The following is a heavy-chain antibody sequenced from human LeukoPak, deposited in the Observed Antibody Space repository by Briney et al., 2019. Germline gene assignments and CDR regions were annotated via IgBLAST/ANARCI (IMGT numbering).Heavy chain of an antibody. D-gene: IGHD1-26*01. Sequence: GESLTLSCSASGFTFSTYTMHWVRQAPGKGLDYVSTIHGDASRTYYADSVKGRFTISRDNSRNTLYLQMSSLRAEDTAVYYCVKDLSGKYSFDYWGQGTLVTVSS. CDR3: VKDLSGKYSFDY. V-gene: IGHV3-64D*06. CDR2: IHGDASRT. CDR1: GFTFSTYT. J-gene: IGHJ4*02.